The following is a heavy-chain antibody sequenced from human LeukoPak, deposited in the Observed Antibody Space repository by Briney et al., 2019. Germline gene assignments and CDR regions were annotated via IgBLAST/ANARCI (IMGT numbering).Heavy chain of an antibody. J-gene: IGHJ5*02. D-gene: IGHD3-3*01. CDR2: IYYSGST. V-gene: IGHV4-59*08. CDR1: GGSISSYY. Sequence: PSETLSLTCTVSGGSISSYYWSWIRQPPGKGLEWIGYIYYSGSTNYNPSLKSRVTISVDTSKNQFSLKLSSVTAADTAVYYCARRAMYYDFWSGYYKDWFDPWGQGTLVTVSS. CDR3: ARRAMYYDFWSGYYKDWFDP.